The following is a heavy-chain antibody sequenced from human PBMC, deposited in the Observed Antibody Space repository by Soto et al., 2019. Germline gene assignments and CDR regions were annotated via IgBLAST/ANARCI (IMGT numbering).Heavy chain of an antibody. Sequence: PPEELCHTKSGCVGFPSGYYWCWSRQPPGKGQEWIGEINHSGSTNYNPSLKGRVTISVDTSKNQFSLKLSSVTAADTAVYYCAATYYDSRGLVFYRGQGTL. J-gene: IGHJ4*02. CDR3: AATYYDSRGLVFY. D-gene: IGHD3-22*01. CDR1: VGFPSGYY. V-gene: IGHV4-34*01. CDR2: INHSGST.